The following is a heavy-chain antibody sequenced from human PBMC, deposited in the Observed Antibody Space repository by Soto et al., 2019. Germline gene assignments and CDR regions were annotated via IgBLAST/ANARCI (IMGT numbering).Heavy chain of an antibody. J-gene: IGHJ6*02. V-gene: IGHV1-58*01. CDR2: IVVGSGNT. CDR3: AAGMRDTAMVLVIKGMDV. D-gene: IGHD5-18*01. Sequence: ASVKVSCKASGFNFTSSAVQWVRQARGQRLEWIGWIVVGSGNTNYAQKFQERVTITRDMSTSTAYMELSSLRSEDTAVYYCAAGMRDTAMVLVIKGMDVWGQGTTVTVSS. CDR1: GFNFTSSA.